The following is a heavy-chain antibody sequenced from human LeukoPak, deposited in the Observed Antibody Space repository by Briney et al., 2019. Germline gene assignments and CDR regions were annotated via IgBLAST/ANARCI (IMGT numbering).Heavy chain of an antibody. CDR3: ARGANGASGYPFDY. Sequence: QPGGSLRLSCAASGFTFSTYDMHWVRQATRRGLEWVSGIRTAGDEYYPGSVKGRFSVSRENAKNSLHPQMNSLRAGDTAVYYCARGANGASGYPFDYWGQGTLVTVSS. D-gene: IGHD3-22*01. V-gene: IGHV3-13*01. J-gene: IGHJ4*02. CDR2: IRTAGDE. CDR1: GFTFSTYD.